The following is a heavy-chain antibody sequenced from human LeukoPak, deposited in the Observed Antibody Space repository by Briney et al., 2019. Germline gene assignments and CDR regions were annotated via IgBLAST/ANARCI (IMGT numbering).Heavy chain of an antibody. CDR2: INHSGST. V-gene: IGHV4-34*01. CDR1: GGSFSGYY. Sequence: SETLSLTCAVYGGSFSGYYWSWIHQPPGKGLEWIGEINHSGSTNYNPSLKSRVTISVDTSKNQFSLKLSSVTAADTAVYYCAAYSYGYLYYFDYWGQGTLVTVSS. J-gene: IGHJ4*02. D-gene: IGHD5-18*01. CDR3: AAYSYGYLYYFDY.